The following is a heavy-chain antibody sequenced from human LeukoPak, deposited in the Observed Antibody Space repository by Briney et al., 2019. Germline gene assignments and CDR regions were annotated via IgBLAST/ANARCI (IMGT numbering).Heavy chain of an antibody. CDR3: ASLYGDSYYFDY. D-gene: IGHD4-17*01. J-gene: IGHJ4*02. CDR1: GGSISSSNW. Sequence: SGTLSLTCAVSGGSISSSNWWSWVRQPPGKGLEWIGYIYYSGSTYYNPSLKSRVTISVDTSKNQFSLKLSSVTAADTAVYYCASLYGDSYYFDYWGQGTLVTVSS. CDR2: IYYSGST. V-gene: IGHV4-4*02.